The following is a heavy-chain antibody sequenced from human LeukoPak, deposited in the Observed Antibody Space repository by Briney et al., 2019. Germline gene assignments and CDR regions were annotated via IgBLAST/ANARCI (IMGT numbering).Heavy chain of an antibody. Sequence: PGGSLRLSCAASGFTFSRHWMHWVRQAPGKGLVWVSRIYGDGSRIRYADSVKGRFTISRDNAKNTLFLQMNSLRAEYTAVYYCTSDTVDTALGIDYWCQGTLVTVS. J-gene: IGHJ4*02. CDR3: TSDTVDTALGIDY. D-gene: IGHD5-18*01. CDR2: IYGDGSRI. V-gene: IGHV3-74*01. CDR1: GFTFSRHW.